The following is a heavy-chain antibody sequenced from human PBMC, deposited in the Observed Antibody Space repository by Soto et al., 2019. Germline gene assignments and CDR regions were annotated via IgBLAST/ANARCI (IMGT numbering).Heavy chain of an antibody. V-gene: IGHV4-39*01. CDR1: GGSISSSNYY. CDR2: IYYSGST. D-gene: IGHD1-26*01. Sequence: SETLSLTCTVSGGSISSSNYYWGWIRQPPGKGLEWIGSIYYSGSTYYNPSLKSQVTISVDTSKNQFSLKLSSVTAADTAVYFCARRTIVGATTNYDYWGQGTLVT. J-gene: IGHJ4*02. CDR3: ARRTIVGATTNYDY.